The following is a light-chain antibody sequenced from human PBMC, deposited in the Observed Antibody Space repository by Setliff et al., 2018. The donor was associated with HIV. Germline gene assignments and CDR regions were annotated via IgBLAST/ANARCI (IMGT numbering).Light chain of an antibody. V-gene: IGLV2-14*03. Sequence: QSALTKPAYVSGSPGPSITISCSGTSSDVGSYNFVSWYQQHPGKAPQLIIYAVTKRPSGVSARFSASKSGNTASLTISGLQDEDEADYYCNSYTSRSTFIFGGGTKVTVL. CDR1: SSDVGSYNF. CDR3: NSYTSRSTFI. CDR2: AVT. J-gene: IGLJ2*01.